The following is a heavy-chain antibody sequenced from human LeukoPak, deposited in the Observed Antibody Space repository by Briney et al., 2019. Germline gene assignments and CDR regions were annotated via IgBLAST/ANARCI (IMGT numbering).Heavy chain of an antibody. CDR1: GGSISSYY. V-gene: IGHV4-4*07. Sequence: SXTLSLTCTVSGGSISSYYWSWIRQPAGKGLEWIGRIYTSGSPNYNPSLKSRVTMSVDTSKNQFSLKLRSMTAADTALYYCARGRSATMFDYWGQGTLVTVSS. J-gene: IGHJ4*02. D-gene: IGHD3-10*01. CDR2: IYTSGSP. CDR3: ARGRSATMFDY.